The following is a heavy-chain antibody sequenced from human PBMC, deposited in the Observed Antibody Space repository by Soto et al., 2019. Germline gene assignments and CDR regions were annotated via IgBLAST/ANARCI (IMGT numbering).Heavy chain of an antibody. D-gene: IGHD3-16*02. CDR1: GFTFDDYG. CDR2: INWNGGST. V-gene: IGHV3-20*04. CDR3: AREIWGPITFGGVIAETAVDY. J-gene: IGHJ4*02. Sequence: GGSLRLSCAASGFTFDDYGMSWVRQAPGKGLEWVSGINWNGGSTGYADSVKGRFTISRDNAKNSLYLQMNSLRAEDTALYYCAREIWGPITFGGVIAETAVDYWGQGTLVTVSS.